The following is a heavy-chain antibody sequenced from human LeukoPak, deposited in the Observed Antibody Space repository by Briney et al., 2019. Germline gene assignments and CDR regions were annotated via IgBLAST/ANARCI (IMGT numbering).Heavy chain of an antibody. CDR1: GGSISSSSYY. CDR2: IYYSGST. V-gene: IGHV4-39*07. J-gene: IGHJ4*02. CDR3: ARCLLCSYGGGAFDY. Sequence: SETLSLTCTVSGGSISSSSYYWGWIRQPPGKGLEWIGSIYYSGSTYYNPSLKSRVTISVDKSKNQFSLKLSSVTAVDTAVYYCARCLLCSYGGGAFDYWGQGTLVTVSS. D-gene: IGHD2-21*01.